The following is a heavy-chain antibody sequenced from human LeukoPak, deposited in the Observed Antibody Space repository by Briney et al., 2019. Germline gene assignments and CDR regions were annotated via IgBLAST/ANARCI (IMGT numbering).Heavy chain of an antibody. CDR1: GFSLSTSGVG. CDR2: IYWNDDK. J-gene: IGHJ3*02. D-gene: IGHD4-17*01. V-gene: IGHV2-5*01. Sequence: SGPSLVKPTQTLTLTCTFSGFSLSTSGVGVGWIRQPPGKALEWLALIYWNDDKRYSPSLKSTFTITKDTSKNQVVLTMTNMDPVDTATYYCAHSGTVTTPHDAFDIRGLVRLVTVSS. CDR3: AHSGTVTTPHDAFDI.